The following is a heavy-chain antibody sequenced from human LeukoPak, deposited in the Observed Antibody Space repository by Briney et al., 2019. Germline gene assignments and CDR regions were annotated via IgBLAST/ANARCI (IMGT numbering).Heavy chain of an antibody. Sequence: ASVKVSCKPSGYTFTSFYIHWVRQAPGQGLEWLGIINPSGGSTAYAQKFQGRVTLTRDMSTSTVYMELSSLRSEDTAVYYCARDRSPVWYTTSSPGDYWGQGTLVTVSS. V-gene: IGHV1-46*01. CDR2: INPSGGST. J-gene: IGHJ4*02. CDR3: ARDRSPVWYTTSSPGDY. CDR1: GYTFTSFY. D-gene: IGHD6-6*01.